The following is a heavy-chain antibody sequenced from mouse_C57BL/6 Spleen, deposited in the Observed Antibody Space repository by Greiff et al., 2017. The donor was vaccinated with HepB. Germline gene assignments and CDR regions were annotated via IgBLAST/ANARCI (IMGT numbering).Heavy chain of an antibody. J-gene: IGHJ4*01. CDR3: ARSGTTVVATDYAMDY. CDR2: IDPSDSYT. Sequence: QVQLQQPGAELVKPGASVKLSCKASGYTFTSYWMQWVKQRPGQGLEWIGEIDPSDSYTNYNQKFKGKATLTVDTSSSTADMQLSSLTSEDSAVYYCARSGTTVVATDYAMDYWGQGTSVTVSS. V-gene: IGHV1-50*01. D-gene: IGHD1-1*01. CDR1: GYTFTSYW.